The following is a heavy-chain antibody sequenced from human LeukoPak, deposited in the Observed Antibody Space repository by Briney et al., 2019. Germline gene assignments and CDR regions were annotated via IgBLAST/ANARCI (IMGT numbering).Heavy chain of an antibody. J-gene: IGHJ4*02. D-gene: IGHD3-22*01. V-gene: IGHV3-30-3*01. CDR3: AKGRHRYYYDSNGYYCPFDY. CDR2: ISYDGSNK. Sequence: GGSLRLSCAASGFTFSSYAMHWVRQAPGKGLGWVAVISYDGSNKYYVDSVKGRFTISRGNSKNTLYLQMNSLRAEDTAVYYCAKGRHRYYYDSNGYYCPFDYWGQGTLVTVSS. CDR1: GFTFSSYA.